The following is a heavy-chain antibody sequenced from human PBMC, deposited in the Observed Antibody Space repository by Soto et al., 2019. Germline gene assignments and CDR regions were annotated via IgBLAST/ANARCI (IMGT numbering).Heavy chain of an antibody. CDR3: ARPYCSGGSCYSDETNWFDP. V-gene: IGHV4-39*01. J-gene: IGHJ5*02. Sequence: SETLSLTCTVSGGSISSSSYYWGWIRQPPGKGLEWIGSIYYSGSTYYNPSLKGRVTISVDTSKNQFSLKLSSVTAADTAVYYCARPYCSGGSCYSDETNWFDPWGQGTLVTVS. CDR2: IYYSGST. D-gene: IGHD2-15*01. CDR1: GGSISSSSYY.